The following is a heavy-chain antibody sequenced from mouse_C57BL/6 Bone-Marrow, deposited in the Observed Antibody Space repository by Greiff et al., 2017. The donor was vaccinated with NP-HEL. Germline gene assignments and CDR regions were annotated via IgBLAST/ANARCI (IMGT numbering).Heavy chain of an antibody. CDR1: GYTFTSYW. V-gene: IGHV1-69*01. J-gene: IGHJ1*03. CDR3: ARSDGSLYFDV. Sequence: QVQLQQPGAELVMPGASVKLSCKASGYTFTSYWMHWVKQRPGQGLEWIGEIDPSDSYTNYSQKFKGKSTLTADKSSSTAYMQLSSLTSEDSAVFYCARSDGSLYFDVGGTGTTVTVSA. D-gene: IGHD1-1*01. CDR2: IDPSDSYT.